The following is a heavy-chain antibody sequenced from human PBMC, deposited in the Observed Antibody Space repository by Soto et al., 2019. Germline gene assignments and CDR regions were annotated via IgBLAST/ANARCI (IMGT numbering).Heavy chain of an antibody. D-gene: IGHD1-7*01. Sequence: AGGSLRFSCAASGFTFGSDWMSWVRQVPGKGLEWLGTIKRDSTEKKYVASVKGRFTMSRDNAQNSLYLQMNSLRAEDTAVYYCAKAGITGTLAHFDYWGQGTLVTVSS. CDR3: AKAGITGTLAHFDY. CDR2: IKRDSTEK. V-gene: IGHV3-7*03. J-gene: IGHJ4*02. CDR1: GFTFGSDW.